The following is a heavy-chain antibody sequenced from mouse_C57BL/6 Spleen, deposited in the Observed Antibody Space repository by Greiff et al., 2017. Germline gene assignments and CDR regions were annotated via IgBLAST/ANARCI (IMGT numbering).Heavy chain of an antibody. CDR3: LNRDYYDYDGSYFDY. CDR1: GYTFTSYW. D-gene: IGHD2-4*01. CDR2: IHPSDSDT. Sequence: QVQLKQPGAELAKPGASVKVSCKASGYTFTSYWMHWVKQRPGQGLEWIGRIHPSDSDTNYNQKFKGKATLTVDKSSSTAYMQLSSLTSEDSAVYYCLNRDYYDYDGSYFDYWGQGTTLTVSS. J-gene: IGHJ2*01. V-gene: IGHV1-74*01.